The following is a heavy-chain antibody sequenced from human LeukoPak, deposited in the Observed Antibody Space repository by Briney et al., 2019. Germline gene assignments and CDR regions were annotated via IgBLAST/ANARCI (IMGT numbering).Heavy chain of an antibody. V-gene: IGHV4-39*07. CDR3: ASLRKRGGAFDL. J-gene: IGHJ3*01. CDR1: RASISNNNYY. CDR2: IYHSGTT. Sequence: KSSETLSLTCSVSRASISNNNYYWGWIRQPPGKGLEWIGNIYHSGTTYYNPSLPSLKGRVTILIDTSKNQFSLSLRSVIAADTAVYYCASLRKRGGAFDLWGQGTVVTVSS.